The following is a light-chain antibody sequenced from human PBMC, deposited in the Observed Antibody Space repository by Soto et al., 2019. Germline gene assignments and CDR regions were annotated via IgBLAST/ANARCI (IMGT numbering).Light chain of an antibody. J-gene: IGKJ2*01. Sequence: EIVLTQSPGTLSLSPRERATLSCRASQRVSSRNLAWYQQKPGQAPRLLIYDASSRATGIPDRFSGSGSVTEFTLTINRLEPEDLAVYFCQQYSDLPYTFGQGTKLEVK. CDR3: QQYSDLPYT. CDR2: DAS. CDR1: QRVSSRN. V-gene: IGKV3-20*01.